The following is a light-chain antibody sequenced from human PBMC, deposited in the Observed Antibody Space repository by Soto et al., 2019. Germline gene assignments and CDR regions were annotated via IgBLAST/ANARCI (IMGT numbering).Light chain of an antibody. Sequence: IVLKRTPGTLCWSRGERATLSCRASQSVDSALAWYQQKPGQVPRVLIYGASTGATGLPARFSGSGSGTEFTLTISSLQSEDFAVYYCEQYRDWPPTFGQGTKVDIK. J-gene: IGKJ1*01. V-gene: IGKV3-15*01. CDR1: QSVDSA. CDR3: EQYRDWPPT. CDR2: GAS.